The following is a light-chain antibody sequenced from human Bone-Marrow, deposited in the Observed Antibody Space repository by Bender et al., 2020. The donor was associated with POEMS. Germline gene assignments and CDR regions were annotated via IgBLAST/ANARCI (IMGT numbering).Light chain of an antibody. CDR1: DSNFGGNN. CDR2: SNY. J-gene: IGLJ2*01. V-gene: IGLV1-44*01. CDR3: QAWDSTSAVV. Sequence: QSVLTQPPSASGTPGQSVIISCSGTDSNFGGNNVNWYQHLPGTAPRLVVYSNYQRPSGVPARFSGSNSGNTATLTISGTQAMDEADYYWQAWDSTSAVVFGGGTKLTVL.